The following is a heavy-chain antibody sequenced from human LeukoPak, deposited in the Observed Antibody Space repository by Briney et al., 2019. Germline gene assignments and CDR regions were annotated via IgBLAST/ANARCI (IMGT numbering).Heavy chain of an antibody. D-gene: IGHD3-22*01. Sequence: SETLSLTCTVSGGSISSYYWSWIRQPPGKGLEWIGYIYYSGSTNYNPSLKSRVTISVDTSKNQFSLKLSSVTAADTAVYYYASTLYYYDSSGSAEYFQHWGQGTLVTVSS. CDR2: IYYSGST. J-gene: IGHJ1*01. CDR1: GGSISSYY. CDR3: ASTLYYYDSSGSAEYFQH. V-gene: IGHV4-59*08.